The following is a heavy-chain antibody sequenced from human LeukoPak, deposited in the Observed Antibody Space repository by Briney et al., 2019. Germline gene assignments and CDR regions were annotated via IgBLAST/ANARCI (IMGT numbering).Heavy chain of an antibody. V-gene: IGHV3-74*01. D-gene: IGHD1-26*01. Sequence: GGSLRLSCTVSGFSLSSYAMSWVRRAPGKGLVWVSRINSDGSSTSYADSVKGRFTISRDNAKNTLYLQMNSLRAEDTAVYYCARVRVGATYYFDYWGQGTLVTVSS. J-gene: IGHJ4*02. CDR3: ARVRVGATYYFDY. CDR2: INSDGSST. CDR1: GFSLSSYA.